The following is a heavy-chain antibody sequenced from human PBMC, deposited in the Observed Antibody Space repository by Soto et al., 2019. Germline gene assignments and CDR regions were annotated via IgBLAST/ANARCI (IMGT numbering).Heavy chain of an antibody. Sequence: EVQLVESGGGLVQPGGSLRLSCAASGFKFDDYAMHWVRQAPGKGLEWVSGISWKSGDINYADSVKGRFTISRDNAKNSLFLQMNNLSADDTALYYCVKEKVPTFVHAFDIWGQGTMVTVSS. CDR1: GFKFDDYA. D-gene: IGHD3-10*01. CDR3: VKEKVPTFVHAFDI. J-gene: IGHJ3*02. CDR2: ISWKSGDI. V-gene: IGHV3-9*01.